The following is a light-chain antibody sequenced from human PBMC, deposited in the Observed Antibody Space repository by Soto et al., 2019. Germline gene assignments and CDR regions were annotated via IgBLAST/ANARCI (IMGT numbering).Light chain of an antibody. CDR2: KAS. CDR1: QTISSW. V-gene: IGKV1-5*03. CDR3: QQSYSTPVT. J-gene: IGKJ5*01. Sequence: DIQMTPCPSSLSGSVGERVAFTRLASQTISSWLAWYQQKPGKAPKLLIYKASTLKSGVPSRFSGSGSGTDFTLTISSLQPEDFATYYCQQSYSTPVTFGQGTRLEI.